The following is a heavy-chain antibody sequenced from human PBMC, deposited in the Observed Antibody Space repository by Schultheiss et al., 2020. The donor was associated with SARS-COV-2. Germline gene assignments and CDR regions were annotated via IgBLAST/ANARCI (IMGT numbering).Heavy chain of an antibody. Sequence: SETLSLTCAVYGGSFSGYYWSWIRQPPGKGLEWIGYFYNSGSTNYNPSLKSRVTISVDTSKNQFSLKLSSVTAADTAVYYCARGGLGGIAARRVYYYYYMDVWGKGTTVTVSS. D-gene: IGHD6-6*01. CDR3: ARGGLGGIAARRVYYYYYMDV. CDR1: GGSFSGYY. V-gene: IGHV4-34*01. CDR2: FYNSGST. J-gene: IGHJ6*03.